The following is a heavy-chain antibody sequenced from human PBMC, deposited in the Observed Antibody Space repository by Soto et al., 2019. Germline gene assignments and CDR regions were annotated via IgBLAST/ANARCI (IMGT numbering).Heavy chain of an antibody. Sequence: EVQLLESGGGLVQPGGSLRLSCAASGFTFSTYAITWVRQAPGKGLEWVSAVSGSGDNTYYADSVKGRFTISRDNSKNSLFLLMNSLRAEDTAVYYCARGGYVTDCWGQGTLVTVSS. V-gene: IGHV3-23*01. CDR3: ARGGYVTDC. D-gene: IGHD5-12*01. CDR2: VSGSGDNT. CDR1: GFTFSTYA. J-gene: IGHJ4*02.